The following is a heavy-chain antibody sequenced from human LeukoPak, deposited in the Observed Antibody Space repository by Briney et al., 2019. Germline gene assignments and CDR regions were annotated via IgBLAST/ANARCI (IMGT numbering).Heavy chain of an antibody. CDR2: FGPEDGET. V-gene: IGHV1-24*01. CDR3: ARDQRYSSSWYWFDP. J-gene: IGHJ5*02. Sequence: ASVKVSCKVSGYTLTELSMHWVRQAPGKGLEWMGGFGPEDGETIYAQKFQGRVTIATDESTSTAYMELSSLRSEDTAVYYCARDQRYSSSWYWFDPWGQGTLVTVSS. CDR1: GYTLTELS. D-gene: IGHD6-13*01.